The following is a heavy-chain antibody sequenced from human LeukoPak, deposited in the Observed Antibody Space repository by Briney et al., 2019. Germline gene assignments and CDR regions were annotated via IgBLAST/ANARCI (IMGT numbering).Heavy chain of an antibody. V-gene: IGHV4-34*01. CDR3: ARGTLWPGSFDI. J-gene: IGHJ3*02. D-gene: IGHD5-18*01. CDR2: INHSGST. CDR1: GGSFSGYY. Sequence: SETLSLTCAVYGGSFSGYYWSWIRQPPGKGLEWIGEINHSGSTNYNPSLKSRVTISVDTSKNQFSLKLSSVTAADTAVYCCARGTLWPGSFDIWGQGTMVTVSS.